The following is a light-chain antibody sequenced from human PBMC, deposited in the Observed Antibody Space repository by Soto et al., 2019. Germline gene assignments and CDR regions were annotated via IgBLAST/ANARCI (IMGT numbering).Light chain of an antibody. V-gene: IGKV4-1*01. Sequence: NVMALSADCLTEYLGERATINWKSSQSLLYSPRNKSYVAWFQQKPRQPPKLLIYWASSREIGVPDRFSGSESGTDFTLTISSLQPEDVAAYYCQKYNSAAQTFGQGTKVDIK. CDR1: QSLLYSPRNKSY. CDR2: WAS. J-gene: IGKJ1*01. CDR3: QKYNSAAQT.